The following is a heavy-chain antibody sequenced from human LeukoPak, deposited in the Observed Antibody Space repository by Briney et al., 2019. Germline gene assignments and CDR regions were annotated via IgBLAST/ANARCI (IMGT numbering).Heavy chain of an antibody. CDR1: GYTLTELS. Sequence: ASVKVSCKVSGYTLTELSMHWVRQAPGKGLEWMGGFDPEDVETIYAQKFQGRVTMTEDTSTDTAYMELSSLRSEDTAVYYCATPPSFGWGIAAPSSFDYWGQGTLVTVSS. J-gene: IGHJ4*02. D-gene: IGHD6-13*01. CDR2: FDPEDVET. CDR3: ATPPSFGWGIAAPSSFDY. V-gene: IGHV1-24*01.